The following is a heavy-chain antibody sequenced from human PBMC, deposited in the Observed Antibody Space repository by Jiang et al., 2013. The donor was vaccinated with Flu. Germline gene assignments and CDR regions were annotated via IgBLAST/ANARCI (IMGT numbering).Heavy chain of an antibody. CDR1: GYSMSSGYY. D-gene: IGHD3-22*01. Sequence: GSGLVKPSETLSLTCAVSGYSMSSGYYWGWIRQPPGKGLEWIGNIYHSGSTYYNPYLKSRVTISVDTSKNQFSLKLSSVTAADTAVYYCARDTSGYVTGRFDPWGQRT. CDR2: IYHSGST. J-gene: IGHJ5*02. V-gene: IGHV4-38-2*02. CDR3: ARDTSGYVTGRFDP.